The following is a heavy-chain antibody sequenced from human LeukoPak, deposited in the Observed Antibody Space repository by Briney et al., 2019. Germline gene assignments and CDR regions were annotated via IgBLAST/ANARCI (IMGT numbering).Heavy chain of an antibody. CDR3: ARDNRATGYWYLDL. CDR2: IYYGGST. CDR1: GGSISSSSYY. J-gene: IGHJ2*01. D-gene: IGHD1-14*01. V-gene: IGHV4-39*07. Sequence: PSETLSLTCTVSGGSISSSSYYWGWIRQPPGKGLEWIGTIYYGGSTYYNPSLRSRGTISVDTSKNQFSLRVSSATAADTAVYYCARDNRATGYWYLDLWGRGTLVTVSS.